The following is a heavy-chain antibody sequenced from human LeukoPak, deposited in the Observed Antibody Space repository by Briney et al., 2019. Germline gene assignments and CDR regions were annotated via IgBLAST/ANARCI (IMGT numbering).Heavy chain of an antibody. D-gene: IGHD3-9*01. CDR1: GGSISSYY. V-gene: IGHV4-59*08. J-gene: IGHJ4*02. CDR2: IYYSGST. Sequence: SETLSLTCTVSGGSISSYYWSWIRQPPGKGLEWIGYIYYSGSTNYNPSLKSRVTISVDTSKNQFSLKLSSVTAADTAVYYCARSYYDILTGYYKPGSFDYWGQGTLVTVSS. CDR3: ARSYYDILTGYYKPGSFDY.